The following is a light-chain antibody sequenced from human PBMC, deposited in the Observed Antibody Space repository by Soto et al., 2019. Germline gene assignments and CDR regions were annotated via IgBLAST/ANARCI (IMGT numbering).Light chain of an antibody. V-gene: IGKV3-20*01. J-gene: IGKJ2*01. CDR3: RQYGSSPSYT. CDR1: QSLSSSSY. Sequence: EIVLTQSPGTLSLSPGERATLSCRASQSLSSSSYLAWYQQKPGQAPRLLIYGASSRATGIPDRFSGSGSATDSTLTISRLEREDFAVYYCRQYGSSPSYTFGQGTKLEIK. CDR2: GAS.